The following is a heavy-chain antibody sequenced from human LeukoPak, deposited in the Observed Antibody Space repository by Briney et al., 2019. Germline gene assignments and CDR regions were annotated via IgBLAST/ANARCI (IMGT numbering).Heavy chain of an antibody. CDR1: DDSISDNY. J-gene: IGHJ4*02. Sequence: SETLSLTCTVSDDSISDNYRGWIRQPAGKGLEWIGRIYTSGSTNYNPSLKSRVTMSVDTSKNQFSLKLSSVTAADTAVYYCARRTTIGNHFDYWGQGTLVTVSS. D-gene: IGHD3-22*01. CDR3: ARRTTIGNHFDY. CDR2: IYTSGST. V-gene: IGHV4-4*07.